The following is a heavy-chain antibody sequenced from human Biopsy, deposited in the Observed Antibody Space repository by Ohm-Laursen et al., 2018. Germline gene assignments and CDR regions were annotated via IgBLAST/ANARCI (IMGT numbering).Heavy chain of an antibody. CDR2: IFNSANT. Sequence: TLSLTCTVSGGSISSGGSYWSWIRQRPGKGLVGIGYIFNSANTYYNPSLKNLITISGDTSKNQFSLKLNSVTAADTAVDYCARGDYFDSNGYFWFDPWGQGTLVTVSS. CDR3: ARGDYFDSNGYFWFDP. CDR1: GGSISSGGSY. V-gene: IGHV4-31*01. D-gene: IGHD3-22*01. J-gene: IGHJ5*02.